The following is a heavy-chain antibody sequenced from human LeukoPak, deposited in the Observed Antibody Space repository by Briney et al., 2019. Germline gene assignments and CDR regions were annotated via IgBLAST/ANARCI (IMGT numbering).Heavy chain of an antibody. Sequence: GGSLRLSCAASGFTFDDYTMHWVRQAPGKGLEWVSLISWDGGRTYYADSVKGRFTISRDNSKNSLYLQMNSLRTEDTALYYFAKGFSGSGSYDANWFDPWGQGTLVTVSS. CDR2: ISWDGGRT. D-gene: IGHD3-10*01. J-gene: IGHJ5*02. CDR1: GFTFDDYT. V-gene: IGHV3-43*01. CDR3: AKGFSGSGSYDANWFDP.